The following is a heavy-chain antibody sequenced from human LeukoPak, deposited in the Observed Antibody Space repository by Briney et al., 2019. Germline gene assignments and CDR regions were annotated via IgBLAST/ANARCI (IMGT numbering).Heavy chain of an antibody. D-gene: IGHD3-10*01. V-gene: IGHV3-30*18. CDR1: GFTFSSYG. Sequence: SGGSLRLSCAASGFTFSSYGMHWVRQAPGKGLEWVAVISYDGRNKYYADSVKGRFTISRDNSKNTLHLQVNSLRAEDTAVYYCANGEPKNYWGQGTLVTVSS. CDR3: ANGEPKNY. J-gene: IGHJ4*02. CDR2: ISYDGRNK.